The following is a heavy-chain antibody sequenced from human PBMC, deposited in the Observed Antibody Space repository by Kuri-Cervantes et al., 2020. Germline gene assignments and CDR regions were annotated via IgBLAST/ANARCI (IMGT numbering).Heavy chain of an antibody. CDR2: INHSGST. CDR1: GGSFSGYY. J-gene: IGHJ4*01. CDR3: ARRSASGSYPFDF. Sequence: SETLSLTCAVYGGSFSGYYWSWIRQPPGKGLEWIGEINHSGSTNYNPSLKSRVNISIDRSKNQFSLRLTSVTAADTALYYCARRSASGSYPFDFWGQGNLVTVSS. V-gene: IGHV4-34*01. D-gene: IGHD1-26*01.